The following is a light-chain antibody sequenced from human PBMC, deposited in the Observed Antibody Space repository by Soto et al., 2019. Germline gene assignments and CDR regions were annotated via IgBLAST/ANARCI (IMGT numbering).Light chain of an antibody. Sequence: EIVWTQSPGTLSLSPGEMATLSCRASQSVSNNYLAWYQQKPGQAPRLLIYGASNRATGIPDRFSGSGSGTDFTLTISRLEPEDFAVYYCQQYGSSGTFGQGTKVEIK. CDR3: QQYGSSGT. V-gene: IGKV3-20*01. CDR1: QSVSNNY. CDR2: GAS. J-gene: IGKJ1*01.